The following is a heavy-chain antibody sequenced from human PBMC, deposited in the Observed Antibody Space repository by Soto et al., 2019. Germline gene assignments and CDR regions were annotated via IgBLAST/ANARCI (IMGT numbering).Heavy chain of an antibody. Sequence: GESLKISCKASGYSFTTSWIGWVRQMPGKGLEWMGIIFPSDSDTRYSPSFQGQVAISVDKSISTAYLQWSSLKASDTAMYYCARRPGSWFDPWGQGTLVTVSS. CDR2: IFPSDSDT. V-gene: IGHV5-51*01. CDR1: GYSFTTSW. D-gene: IGHD3-10*01. CDR3: ARRPGSWFDP. J-gene: IGHJ5*02.